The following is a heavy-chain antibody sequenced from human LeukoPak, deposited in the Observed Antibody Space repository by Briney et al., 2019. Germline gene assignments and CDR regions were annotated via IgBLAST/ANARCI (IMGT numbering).Heavy chain of an antibody. J-gene: IGHJ4*02. D-gene: IGHD3-10*01. CDR2: IRYDGSNK. Sequence: GGSLRLSCTASRFTFSSYGMHWVRQAPGKGLEWVAFIRYDGSNKYYADSVKGRFTISRDNSKNTLYLQMNSLRAEDTAVYYCAKDLLWFGELGEYYFDYWGQGTLVTVSS. CDR3: AKDLLWFGELGEYYFDY. V-gene: IGHV3-30*02. CDR1: RFTFSSYG.